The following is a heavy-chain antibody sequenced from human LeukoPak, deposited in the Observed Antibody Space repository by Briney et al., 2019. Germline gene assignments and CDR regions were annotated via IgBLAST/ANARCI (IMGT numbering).Heavy chain of an antibody. CDR1: GFTFDDYA. CDR3: AKSGLYYGSGSYYNFDY. CDR2: ISWNSGSI. V-gene: IGHV3-9*01. J-gene: IGHJ4*02. Sequence: PGRSLRLSCAASGFTFDDYAMHWVRQAPGKGLEWVSGISWNSGSIGYADSVKGRFTISRDNAKNSLYLQMNSLRAEDTALYYCAKSGLYYGSGSYYNFDYWGQGTLVTVSS. D-gene: IGHD3-10*01.